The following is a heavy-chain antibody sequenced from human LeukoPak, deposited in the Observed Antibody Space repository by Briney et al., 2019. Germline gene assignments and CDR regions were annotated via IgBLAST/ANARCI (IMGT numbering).Heavy chain of an antibody. Sequence: GGSLRLSCAASGFTFSSYWMSWVRQAPGKGLEWVGFIRDKDYGGTTEYAASVKGRFTISRDDSKSIAYLQMNSLKTEDTAVYYCSSVCLTTGDRCLGAHFDFWGQGTLVTVSS. CDR3: SSVCLTTGDRCLGAHFDF. D-gene: IGHD3-22*01. CDR2: IRDKDYGGTT. J-gene: IGHJ4*02. CDR1: GFTFSSYW. V-gene: IGHV3-49*04.